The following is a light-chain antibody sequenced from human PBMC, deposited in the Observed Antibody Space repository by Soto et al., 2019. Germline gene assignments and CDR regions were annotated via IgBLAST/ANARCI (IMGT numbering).Light chain of an antibody. CDR2: GAS. CDR3: QQYNNWPPFT. Sequence: EIVMTQSPATLYVSPGERVTLSCRASQSVSSSLAWYQQKPGQAPRILIYGASTKATGIPARFSGSGSGTEFTLTISSLQSEDFAVYYCQQYNNWPPFTVGPGTKVDIK. J-gene: IGKJ3*01. V-gene: IGKV3-15*01. CDR1: QSVSSS.